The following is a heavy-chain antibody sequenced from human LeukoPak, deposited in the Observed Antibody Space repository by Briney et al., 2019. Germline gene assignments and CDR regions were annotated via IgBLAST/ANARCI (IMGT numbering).Heavy chain of an antibody. CDR3: ARVFYYDSGRAFDY. Sequence: PGGSLRLSCAASGFTFSSYGMHWVRQVPGKGLEWVANIKRDGSEKYYVDSLKGRFIISRDNAKNSLYLQMNSLRAEDTAVYYCARVFYYDSGRAFDYWGQGTLVTVSS. D-gene: IGHD3-10*01. CDR2: IKRDGSEK. J-gene: IGHJ4*02. CDR1: GFTFSSYG. V-gene: IGHV3-7*01.